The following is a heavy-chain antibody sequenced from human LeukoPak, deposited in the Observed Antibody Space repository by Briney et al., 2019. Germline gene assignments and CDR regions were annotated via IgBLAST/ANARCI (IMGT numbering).Heavy chain of an antibody. D-gene: IGHD6-19*01. Sequence: HAGGSLRLSCAASGFTFSNYWMNWVRHARGKGLEWVANIKQDGTEKYYVDSVKGRFTISRDNAENSLNLQMNSLRAEDTAVYYCARGMTVAANWFDPWGQGTLVTVSS. CDR2: IKQDGTEK. V-gene: IGHV3-7*05. CDR3: ARGMTVAANWFDP. J-gene: IGHJ5*02. CDR1: GFTFSNYW.